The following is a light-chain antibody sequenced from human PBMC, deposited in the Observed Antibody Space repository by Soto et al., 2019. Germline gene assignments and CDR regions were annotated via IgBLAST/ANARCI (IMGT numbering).Light chain of an antibody. CDR3: QQSYSTPLT. V-gene: IGKV1-39*01. J-gene: IGKJ4*01. CDR2: AAS. Sequence: DIQMTQSPSSLSASVGDRVTITCRASQSISSYLNWYQQEPGKAPKLLIYAASSLQSGVPSRFSGRGSGTDFTLTISSLQTQDFATCDCQQSYSTPLTFGRENQVDIK. CDR1: QSISSY.